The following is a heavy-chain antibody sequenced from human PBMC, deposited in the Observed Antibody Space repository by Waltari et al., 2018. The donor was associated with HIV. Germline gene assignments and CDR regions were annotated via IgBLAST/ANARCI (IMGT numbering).Heavy chain of an antibody. V-gene: IGHV2-5*02. CDR3: ALWVPAAIGGCCPNWFDP. CDR1: GFSLSTSGVG. Sequence: QITLKESGPTLVKPTQTLTLTCTFSGFSLSTSGVGVGWIRQPPGKALEWLALIYWDDDKRYSPSPKSRLTITKDTSKNQVVLTMTNMDPVDTATYYCALWVPAAIGGCCPNWFDPWGQGTLVTVSS. CDR2: IYWDDDK. D-gene: IGHD2-2*02. J-gene: IGHJ5*02.